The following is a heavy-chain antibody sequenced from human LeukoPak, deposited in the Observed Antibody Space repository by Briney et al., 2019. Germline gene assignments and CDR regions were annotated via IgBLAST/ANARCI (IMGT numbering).Heavy chain of an antibody. D-gene: IGHD3-16*02. V-gene: IGHV3-21*01. Sequence: GGSLRLSCAASGFTFNRYNMNWVRRAPGKGLEWVSSISTSSSYIYYADSVRGRFTISRDNAKNSLYLQMNSLRAEDTAVYYCARADYDYVWGSYRQYYFDYWGQGTLVTVSS. J-gene: IGHJ4*02. CDR3: ARADYDYVWGSYRQYYFDY. CDR2: ISTSSSYI. CDR1: GFTFNRYN.